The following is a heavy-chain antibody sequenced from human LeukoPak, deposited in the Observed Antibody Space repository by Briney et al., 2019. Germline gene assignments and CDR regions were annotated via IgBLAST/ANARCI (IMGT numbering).Heavy chain of an antibody. CDR3: ARDGGSYYGSGKVY. D-gene: IGHD3-10*01. CDR1: GGSISSYY. J-gene: IGHJ4*02. V-gene: IGHV4-59*12. Sequence: PSETLSLTCTVSGGSISSYYWSWIRQPPGKGLEWIGYIYYSGSTNYNPSLKSRVTISVDTSKNQFSLKLSSVTAADTAVYYCARDGGSYYGSGKVYWGQGTLVTVSS. CDR2: IYYSGST.